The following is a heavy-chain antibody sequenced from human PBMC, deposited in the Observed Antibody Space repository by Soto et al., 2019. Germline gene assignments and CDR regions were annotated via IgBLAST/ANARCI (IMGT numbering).Heavy chain of an antibody. D-gene: IGHD3-3*01. J-gene: IGHJ6*02. CDR2: ISGSGGST. CDR1: GFTFSSYA. Sequence: EVQLLESGGGLVQPGGSLRLSCAASGFTFSSYAMSWVRQAPGKGLEWVSAISGSGGSTYYADSVKGRFTISRDNSKNTQYQQKNSLRAEDTAVYYCAKDLRITIFGVVIMDYYYYYGMDVWGQGTTVTVSS. CDR3: AKDLRITIFGVVIMDYYYYYGMDV. V-gene: IGHV3-23*01.